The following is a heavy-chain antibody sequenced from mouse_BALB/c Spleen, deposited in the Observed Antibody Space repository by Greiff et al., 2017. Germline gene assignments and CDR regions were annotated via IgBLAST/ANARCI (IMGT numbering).Heavy chain of an antibody. CDR2: IWSGGST. D-gene: IGHD1-1*01. Sequence: QVQLKQSGPGLVQPSQSLSITCTVSGFSLTSYGVHWVRQSPGKGLEWLGVIWSGGSTDYNAAFISRLSISKDNSKSQVIFKMNSLQANDTAIYYCARNPPNLLLPMDYWGQGTSVTVSS. CDR3: ARNPPNLLLPMDY. J-gene: IGHJ4*01. CDR1: GFSLTSYG. V-gene: IGHV2-2*02.